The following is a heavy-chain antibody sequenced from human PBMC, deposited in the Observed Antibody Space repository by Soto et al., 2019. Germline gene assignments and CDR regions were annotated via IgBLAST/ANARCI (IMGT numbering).Heavy chain of an antibody. Sequence: QVQLQQWGAGLLKPSETLSLTCAVYGGSFSGYYWSWIRQPPGKGLEWIGEINHSGSTNYNPSLKSRVTISVDTSKNQFSLKLSSVTAADTAVYYCARTNSSSVDYYYYGMDVWGQGTTVTVSS. CDR1: GGSFSGYY. V-gene: IGHV4-34*01. J-gene: IGHJ6*02. D-gene: IGHD6-6*01. CDR3: ARTNSSSVDYYYYGMDV. CDR2: INHSGST.